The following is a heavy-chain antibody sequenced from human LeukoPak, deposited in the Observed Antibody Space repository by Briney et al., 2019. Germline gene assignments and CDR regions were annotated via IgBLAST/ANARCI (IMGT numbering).Heavy chain of an antibody. J-gene: IGHJ4*02. CDR2: ISGSGGST. V-gene: IGHV3-23*01. D-gene: IGHD3-10*01. Sequence: GGSLRLSCAASGFTFSSYAMSWVRQAPGKGLEWVSAISGSGGSTYYADSVKGRFTISRDNSKNTLYLQMNSLRAEDTAVYYCARDLHGSGSPFDYWGQGTLVTVSS. CDR1: GFTFSSYA. CDR3: ARDLHGSGSPFDY.